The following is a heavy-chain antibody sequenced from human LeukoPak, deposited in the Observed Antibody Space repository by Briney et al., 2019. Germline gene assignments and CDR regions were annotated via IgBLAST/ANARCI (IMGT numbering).Heavy chain of an antibody. CDR1: GLTFSSYA. CDR2: IKSKTDGGTT. V-gene: IGHV3-15*01. CDR3: TTELGGYYYPWGNY. J-gene: IGHJ4*02. D-gene: IGHD3-22*01. Sequence: GGSLRLSCAASGLTFSSYAMSWVRQAPGKGLEWVGRIKSKTDGGTTDYAAPVKGRFTISRDDSKNTLYLQMNSLKTEDTAVYYCTTELGGYYYPWGNYWGQGTLVTVSS.